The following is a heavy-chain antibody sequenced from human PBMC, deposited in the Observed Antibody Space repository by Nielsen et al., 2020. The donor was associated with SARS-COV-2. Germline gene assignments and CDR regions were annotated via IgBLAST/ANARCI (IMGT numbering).Heavy chain of an antibody. V-gene: IGHV1-46*01. CDR2: INPSGGST. CDR3: ARAGYCSSTSCYDWFDP. Sequence: SVKVSCKASGYTFTSYYMHWVRQAPGQGLEWMGIINPSGGSTSYAQKFQGRVTMTRDTSTSTVYMELSSLRSEDTAVYYCARAGYCSSTSCYDWFDPWGQGTLVTVSS. J-gene: IGHJ5*02. CDR1: GYTFTSYY. D-gene: IGHD2-2*01.